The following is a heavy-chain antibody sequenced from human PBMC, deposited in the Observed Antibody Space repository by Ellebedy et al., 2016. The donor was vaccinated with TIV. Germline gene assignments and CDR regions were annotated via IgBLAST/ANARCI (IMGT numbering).Heavy chain of an antibody. V-gene: IGHV3-48*02. Sequence: GESLKISCAGSGFNFGDYSMNWVRQAPGKGLEWISYINAGGERIYYADSVKGRFTISRDNARTILYLHINSLRDEDTAVYYCASRAASWYTDNNWFDPWGQGSPVTVSS. CDR2: INAGGERI. D-gene: IGHD6-13*01. CDR3: ASRAASWYTDNNWFDP. J-gene: IGHJ5*02. CDR1: GFNFGDYS.